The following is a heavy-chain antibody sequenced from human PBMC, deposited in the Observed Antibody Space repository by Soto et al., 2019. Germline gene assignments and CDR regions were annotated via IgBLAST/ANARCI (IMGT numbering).Heavy chain of an antibody. J-gene: IGHJ6*02. CDR1: GFTFSSYD. D-gene: IGHD2-2*01. Sequence: EVQLVESGGGLVQPGGSLRLSCAASGFTFSSYDMHWVRQATGKGLELVSAIGTAGDTYYPGSVKGRFTISRENAKNSMYLQMNSLRAGDPAVYYCARGGSGSTSDYYYEDMDVWGQGTTVTVAS. CDR3: ARGGSGSTSDYYYEDMDV. V-gene: IGHV3-13*04. CDR2: IGTAGDT.